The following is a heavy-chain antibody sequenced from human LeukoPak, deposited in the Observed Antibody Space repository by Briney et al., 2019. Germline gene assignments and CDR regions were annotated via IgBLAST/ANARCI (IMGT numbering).Heavy chain of an antibody. V-gene: IGHV4-34*01. D-gene: IGHD6-6*01. CDR1: GGSFSGYY. CDR2: INHSGST. Sequence: SETLSLTCAVYGGSFSGYYWNWIRQPPGKGLGWIGEINHSGSTNYNPSLKSRVTISVDTSKNQFSLKLSSETAADTAVYYCARDPHSSSSWFDPWGQGTLVTVYS. CDR3: ARDPHSSSSWFDP. J-gene: IGHJ5*02.